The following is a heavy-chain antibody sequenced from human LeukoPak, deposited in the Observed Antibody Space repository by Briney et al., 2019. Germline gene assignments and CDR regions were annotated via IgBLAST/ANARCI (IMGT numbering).Heavy chain of an antibody. D-gene: IGHD6-13*01. V-gene: IGHV3-74*01. CDR1: GFTFSSYW. CDR2: INSDGSTT. CDR3: VRDIYIRRDSWYNVRSFDT. Sequence: GGSLRLSCVASGFTFSSYWMHWVRQAPGKGLVWVSRINSDGSTTIYADSVKGRFTMSRDNAKNTLYPQMNSLRAEDMAVYYCVRDIYIRRDSWYNVRSFDTWGQGTLVTVSS. J-gene: IGHJ4*02.